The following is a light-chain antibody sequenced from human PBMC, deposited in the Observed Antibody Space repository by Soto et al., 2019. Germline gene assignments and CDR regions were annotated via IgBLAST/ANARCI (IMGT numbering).Light chain of an antibody. J-gene: IGLJ7*01. Sequence: QSVLTQPPSASGTPGQRVTISCSGTTSNIGSNGENWYQHLPGSAPKLLIYNTNQRPSGGADRFSGSKSGASGSLAISGLQSDDEADYYCASWDDSLSVFVFGTGTQLTVL. CDR3: ASWDDSLSVFV. V-gene: IGLV1-44*01. CDR1: TSNIGSNG. CDR2: NTN.